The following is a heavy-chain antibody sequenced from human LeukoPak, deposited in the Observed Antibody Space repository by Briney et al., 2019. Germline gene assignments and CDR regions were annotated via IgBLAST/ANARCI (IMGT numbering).Heavy chain of an antibody. V-gene: IGHV3-21*01. D-gene: IGHD1-26*01. CDR3: ARDLVGATYYYYGMDV. CDR1: GFTFSSYS. Sequence: GGSLRLSCAASGFTFSSYSMNWVRQAPGKGLEWVSSISSSSSYIYYADSVKGRFTISRVNAKNSLYLQMNSLRAEDTAVYYCARDLVGATYYYYGMDVWGQGTTVTVSS. J-gene: IGHJ6*02. CDR2: ISSSSSYI.